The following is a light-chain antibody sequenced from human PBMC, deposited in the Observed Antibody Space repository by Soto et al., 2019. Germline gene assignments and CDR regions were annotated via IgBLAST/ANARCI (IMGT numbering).Light chain of an antibody. V-gene: IGLV1-40*01. CDR3: QSYESSLSGRV. CDR2: GNS. CDR1: SSNIGAGYD. Sequence: QTVVTQPPSVSGAPGQRVTISCTGSSSNIGAGYDVHGYQQLPGTAPKLLIYGNSNRPSGVPDRFSGSKSGTSASLAITGLQAEDEADYYCQSYESSLSGRVFGGGTKLTVL. J-gene: IGLJ3*02.